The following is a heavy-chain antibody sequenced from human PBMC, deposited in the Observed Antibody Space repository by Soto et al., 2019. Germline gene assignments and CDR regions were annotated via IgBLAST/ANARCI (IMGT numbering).Heavy chain of an antibody. Sequence: QVQLQESGPGLVKPSQTLSLTCTVSGGSISSGDYYWSWIRQPPGKGLEWIGYIYYSGSTYYNPSLKSRVTISVDTSKNQFSLKLRSVTAADTAVYSCAREDDILTGYPCYWGQGTLVTVSS. V-gene: IGHV4-30-4*01. D-gene: IGHD3-9*01. CDR3: AREDDILTGYPCY. J-gene: IGHJ4*02. CDR2: IYYSGST. CDR1: GGSISSGDYY.